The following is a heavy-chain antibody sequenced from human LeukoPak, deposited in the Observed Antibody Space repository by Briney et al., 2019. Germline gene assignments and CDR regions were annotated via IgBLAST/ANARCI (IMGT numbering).Heavy chain of an antibody. Sequence: ASVKVSCKVSGYTLTELSMHWVRQAPGKGLEWMGGFDPEDSETKYAQKFQGRITMTEDTSTDTAYMELSSLRSEDTAVYYCATLVYDPRGYYFDYWGQGTLVTVSS. V-gene: IGHV1-24*01. CDR2: FDPEDSET. D-gene: IGHD5/OR15-5a*01. CDR3: ATLVYDPRGYYFDY. J-gene: IGHJ4*02. CDR1: GYTLTELS.